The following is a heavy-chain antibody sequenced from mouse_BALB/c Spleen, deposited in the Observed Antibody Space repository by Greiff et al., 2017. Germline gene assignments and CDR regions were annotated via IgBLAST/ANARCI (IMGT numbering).Heavy chain of an antibody. CDR1: GFTFSSYA. CDR3: ARDEGYDGYYFDY. D-gene: IGHD2-2*01. J-gene: IGHJ2*01. Sequence: EVQLVESGGGLVKPGGSLKLSCAASGFTFSSYAMSWVRQSPEKRLEWVADISSGGSYTYYPDTVTGRFTISRDNAKNTLYLEMSSLRSEDTAMYYCARDEGYDGYYFDYWGQGTTLTVSS. CDR2: ISSGGSYT. V-gene: IGHV5-9-4*01.